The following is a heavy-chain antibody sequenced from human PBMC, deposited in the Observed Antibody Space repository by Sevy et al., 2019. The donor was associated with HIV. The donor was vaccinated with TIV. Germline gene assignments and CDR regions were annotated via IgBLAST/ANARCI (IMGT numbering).Heavy chain of an antibody. CDR1: GFTFSSYA. J-gene: IGHJ4*02. CDR2: ISGSGGST. D-gene: IGHD3-22*01. Sequence: GGSLRLSCAASGFTFSSYAMSWVRQAPGKGLEWVSAISGSGGSTYYADSVKGRFTISRDNSKNTLYLQRNSLRAEDTAVYYCAKSGPYYYDSSGYYYCFDYWGQGTLVTVSS. V-gene: IGHV3-23*01. CDR3: AKSGPYYYDSSGYYYCFDY.